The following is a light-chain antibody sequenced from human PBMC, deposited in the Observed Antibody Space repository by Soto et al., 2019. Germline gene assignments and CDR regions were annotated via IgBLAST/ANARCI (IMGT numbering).Light chain of an antibody. J-gene: IGLJ2*01. CDR2: EVS. CDR3: TSYAASNNVV. V-gene: IGLV2-8*01. Sequence: QSALTQPPSASGSPGQSVTISCTGTSSDVGGYNYVSWYQQHPGKAPKLIIYEVSERPSGVPDRFSGSKSGNTASLTVSGLQAEDEADYYCTSYAASNNVVFGGGTKLTVL. CDR1: SSDVGGYNY.